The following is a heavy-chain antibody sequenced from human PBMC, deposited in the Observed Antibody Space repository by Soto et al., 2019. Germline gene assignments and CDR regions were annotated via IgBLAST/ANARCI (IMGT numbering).Heavy chain of an antibody. CDR3: AGSSGWLDSY. D-gene: IGHD3-22*01. Sequence: SGGSLRLSCAASGFTFSSFWMSWVRQAPGKGLEWVANIKQDGSETRYVDSVKGRFTISRDNAKNSLYLQIDSLRAEDTAVYYCAGSSGWLDSYWGQGILVTVSS. CDR2: IKQDGSET. V-gene: IGHV3-7*04. CDR1: GFTFSSFW. J-gene: IGHJ4*02.